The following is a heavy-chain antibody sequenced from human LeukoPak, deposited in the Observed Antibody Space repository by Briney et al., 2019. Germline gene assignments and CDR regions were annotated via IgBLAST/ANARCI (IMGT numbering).Heavy chain of an antibody. D-gene: IGHD2-15*01. CDR1: GFTFSNYA. CDR2: ISGSGGYT. Sequence: GGSLRLSCAASGFTFSNYAMSWVRQAPGKGLEWVSAISGSGGYTYYADSVKGRFSISRDNSKNTLSLQMDSLRADDTAVYYCAKEWSGRYFGSWGQGTLVTVSS. V-gene: IGHV3-23*01. CDR3: AKEWSGRYFGS. J-gene: IGHJ4*02.